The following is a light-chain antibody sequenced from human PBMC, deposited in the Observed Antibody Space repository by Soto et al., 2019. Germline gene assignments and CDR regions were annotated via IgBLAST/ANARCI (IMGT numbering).Light chain of an antibody. V-gene: IGKV1-5*01. Sequence: DIQMPQSPSTLPASVGDRVTITCRASQSISNWLAWYQKKPGTATKLLIYHASNLESGVPSRLICSGYGTEFTLTISSLQPDDLASDYCQQYNSYSFGQGTKVDIK. J-gene: IGKJ1*01. CDR3: QQYNSYS. CDR2: HAS. CDR1: QSISNW.